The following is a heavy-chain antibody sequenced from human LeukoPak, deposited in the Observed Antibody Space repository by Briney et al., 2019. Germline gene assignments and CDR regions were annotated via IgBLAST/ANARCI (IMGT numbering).Heavy chain of an antibody. CDR3: ARVYLWGSYRDNLDY. Sequence: GASVKVSCKASGYISTGYYIHWVRQAPGQGLEWMGWSNPDSGGANYAQSFQGRVTMTRDTSLSTAYMELSRLRSDDTAVYYCARVYLWGSYRDNLDYWGQGTLVTVSS. J-gene: IGHJ4*02. CDR1: GYISTGYY. V-gene: IGHV1-2*02. D-gene: IGHD3-16*02. CDR2: SNPDSGGA.